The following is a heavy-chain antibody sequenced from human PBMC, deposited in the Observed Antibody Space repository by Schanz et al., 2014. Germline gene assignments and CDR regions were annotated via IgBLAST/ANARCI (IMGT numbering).Heavy chain of an antibody. Sequence: QVQLVESGGGVVRPGRSLRLSCAASGFTFSNYGMHWVRQAPGKGLEWVAVISYDGSDKFYADSVKGRFTISRDNSNNTLSLQMNSLRNEDTAVYYCAKDDTQVNGMDVWGQGTTVTVSS. CDR3: AKDDTQVNGMDV. CDR2: ISYDGSDK. CDR1: GFTFSNYG. J-gene: IGHJ6*02. V-gene: IGHV3-30*18.